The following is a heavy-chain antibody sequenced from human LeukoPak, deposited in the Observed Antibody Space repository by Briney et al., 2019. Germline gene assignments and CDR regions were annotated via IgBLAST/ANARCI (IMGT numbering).Heavy chain of an antibody. V-gene: IGHV4-4*07. Sequence: SETLSLTCTVSGGSISSYYWSWIRQPAGKGLEWIGRIYTSGSTNYNPSLKSRVTISVDTSKNQFSLKLRSVTASDSAVYYCARSRGVAGPETYYYYYYYMDVWGKGTTVTVSS. CDR3: ARSRGVAGPETYYYYYYYMDV. CDR2: IYTSGST. D-gene: IGHD6-19*01. J-gene: IGHJ6*03. CDR1: GGSISSYY.